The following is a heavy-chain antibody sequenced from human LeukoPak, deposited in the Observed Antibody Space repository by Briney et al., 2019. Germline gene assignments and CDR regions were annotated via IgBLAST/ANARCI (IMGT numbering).Heavy chain of an antibody. V-gene: IGHV3-7*01. CDR2: IKQDGSEK. J-gene: IGHJ3*02. CDR3: ARDGPGFVATILGDAFDI. CDR1: GFTFSSYW. D-gene: IGHD5-12*01. Sequence: GGSLRLSCAASGFTFSSYWMSWVRQAPGKGLEWVANIKQDGSEKYYVDSVKGRFTISRDNAKNSLYLQMNSLRAEDTAVYYCARDGPGFVATILGDAFDIWGQGTMVTVSS.